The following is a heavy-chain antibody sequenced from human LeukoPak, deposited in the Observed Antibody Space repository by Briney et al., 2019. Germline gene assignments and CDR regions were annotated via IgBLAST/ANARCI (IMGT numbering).Heavy chain of an antibody. D-gene: IGHD5-24*01. V-gene: IGHV5-51*01. CDR3: ARRGSRWLQFPSWFDP. CDR2: IYSGDSDT. Sequence: GESLKISCKGSGYSFTSYWIGWVRQMPGKGLEWMGIIYSGDSDTRYSPSFQGQVTISADKSISTAYLQWSSLKASDTAMYYCARRGSRWLQFPSWFDPWGQGTLVTVSS. CDR1: GYSFTSYW. J-gene: IGHJ5*02.